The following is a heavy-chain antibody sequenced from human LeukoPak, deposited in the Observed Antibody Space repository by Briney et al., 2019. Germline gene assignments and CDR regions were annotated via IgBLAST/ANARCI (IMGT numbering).Heavy chain of an antibody. D-gene: IGHD3-3*01. V-gene: IGHV1-24*01. Sequence: GASVKVSCKISGYSLTEISLHWVRQAPGKGLEWMAGFAPEDGETVYAQTFQGRLTTTEDTSTDTAYMELSSLRSEDTALYYCATGVFAWYGMDVWGQGTTVTVSS. CDR2: FAPEDGET. J-gene: IGHJ6*02. CDR3: ATGVFAWYGMDV. CDR1: GYSLTEIS.